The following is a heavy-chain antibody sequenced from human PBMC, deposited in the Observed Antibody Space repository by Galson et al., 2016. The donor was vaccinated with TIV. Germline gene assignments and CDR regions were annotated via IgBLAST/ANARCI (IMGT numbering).Heavy chain of an antibody. V-gene: IGHV3-9*01. Sequence: SLRLSCAASGFTFHDYGMHWVRQAPGKGVEWVSGISSNSVSRGYADSVKGRFTVSRDNAKNSLYLQMNSLRGEDTALYYCSKARGYGYGSPRDYYYGMDVWGQGTTVIVSS. CDR2: ISSNSVSR. J-gene: IGHJ6*02. D-gene: IGHD5-18*01. CDR3: SKARGYGYGSPRDYYYGMDV. CDR1: GFTFHDYG.